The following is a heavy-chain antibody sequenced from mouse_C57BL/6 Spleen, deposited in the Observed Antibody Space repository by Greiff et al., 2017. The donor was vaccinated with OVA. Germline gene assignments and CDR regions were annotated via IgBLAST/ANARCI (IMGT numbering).Heavy chain of an antibody. CDR1: GFTFSSYA. CDR3: TREYYGSSPRYFDV. D-gene: IGHD1-1*01. V-gene: IGHV5-9-1*02. J-gene: IGHJ1*03. Sequence: EVKLMESGAGLVKPGGSLKLSCAASGFTFSSYAMSWVSQTPEKRLEWVAYISSGGDYIYYADTVKGRFTISRDNARNTLYLQMSSLKSEDTAMYYCTREYYGSSPRYFDVWGTGTTVTVSS. CDR2: ISSGGDYI.